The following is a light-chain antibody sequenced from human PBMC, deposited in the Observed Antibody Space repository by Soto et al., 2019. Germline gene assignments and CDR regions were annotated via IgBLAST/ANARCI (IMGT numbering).Light chain of an antibody. V-gene: IGLV2-23*01. Sequence: QSVLTQPASVSGSPGQSITISCTGTSSDVGSYNLVSWYQQHPRKAPKLMIYEGSKRPSGVSNHFSGSKSVNTASLTISGLQAEDEADYYCCSYAGSSTVVFGGGTKVTVL. J-gene: IGLJ2*01. CDR1: SSDVGSYNL. CDR3: CSYAGSSTVV. CDR2: EGS.